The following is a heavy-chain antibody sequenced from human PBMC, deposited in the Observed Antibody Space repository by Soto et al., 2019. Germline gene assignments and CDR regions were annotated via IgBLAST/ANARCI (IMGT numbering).Heavy chain of an antibody. Sequence: PGGSLRLSCASSVFTFISYSMNWVRQAPGKGLEWVSLVSFDSNYIYYADSVKGRFTISRDNAKNSVYLQMNSLRAEDTAVYYCARERGWQLYFDYWGQGALVTVSS. J-gene: IGHJ4*02. V-gene: IGHV3-21*01. CDR2: VSFDSNYI. CDR3: ARERGWQLYFDY. D-gene: IGHD6-13*01. CDR1: VFTFISYS.